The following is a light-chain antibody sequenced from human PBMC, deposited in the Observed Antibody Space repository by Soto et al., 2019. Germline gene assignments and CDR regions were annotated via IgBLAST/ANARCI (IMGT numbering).Light chain of an antibody. CDR3: QQRSNWPPLIT. CDR1: QSVSSY. CDR2: DAS. V-gene: IGKV3-11*01. Sequence: EIVLTQSPATLSLSPGERATLSCRASQSVSSYLAWYQQKPGQAPRLLIYDASNRATGIPARFSGSGSGTDFTLTISSLEPEDFAVDYCQQRSNWPPLITFGQGTRLEIK. J-gene: IGKJ5*01.